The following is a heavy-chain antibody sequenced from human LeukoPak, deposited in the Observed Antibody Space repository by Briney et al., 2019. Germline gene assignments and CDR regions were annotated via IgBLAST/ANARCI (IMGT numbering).Heavy chain of an antibody. CDR3: ARDQGDYAPFDY. D-gene: IGHD4-17*01. CDR2: IRYDGSNK. Sequence: PGGSLRLSCAASGFTFSSYGMHWVRQAPGKGLEWVAVIRYDGSNKYYADSVKGRFTISRDNSKNTLYLQMNSLKAEDTAVYYCARDQGDYAPFDYWGQGTLVTVSS. CDR1: GFTFSSYG. J-gene: IGHJ4*02. V-gene: IGHV3-33*01.